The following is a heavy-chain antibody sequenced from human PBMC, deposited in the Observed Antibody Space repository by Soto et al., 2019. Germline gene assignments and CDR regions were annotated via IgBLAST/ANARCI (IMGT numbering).Heavy chain of an antibody. Sequence: ASETLSLTCAVYGGSFSGYYWSWIRQPPGKGLEWIGEINHSGSTNYNPSLKSRVTISVDTSKNQFSLKLSSVTAADTAVYYCARLIGQLVPVWGHGMDVCGQGTTVTVSS. CDR2: INHSGST. J-gene: IGHJ6*02. CDR3: ARLIGQLVPVWGHGMDV. D-gene: IGHD6-6*01. CDR1: GGSFSGYY. V-gene: IGHV4-34*01.